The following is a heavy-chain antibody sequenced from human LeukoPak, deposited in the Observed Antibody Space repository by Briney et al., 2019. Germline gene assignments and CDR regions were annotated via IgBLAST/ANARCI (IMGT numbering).Heavy chain of an antibody. CDR2: IYNSGST. D-gene: IGHD3-16*02. Sequence: PSESLSLTCTVSGYSISSGYYRGWLRQPPGKGLEWIGSIYNSGSTYYNPSLKSRVTISVDSSKNQSSLKLSSVTAADTAVYYCARVAMTGPFVNYYYYMDVWGKGTTVTVSS. CDR3: ARVAMTGPFVNYYYYMDV. V-gene: IGHV4-38-2*02. J-gene: IGHJ6*03. CDR1: GYSISSGYY.